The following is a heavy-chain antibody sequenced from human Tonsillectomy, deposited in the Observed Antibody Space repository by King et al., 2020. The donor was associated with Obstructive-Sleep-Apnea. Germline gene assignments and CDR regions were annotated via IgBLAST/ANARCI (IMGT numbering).Heavy chain of an antibody. CDR3: ARQKYCSGGSCFSVGDASDF. V-gene: IGHV5-51*01. CDR1: GYIFTSYW. Sequence: EVQLVESGTEVKKPGESLKISCKTSGYIFTSYWIGWVRQMPGKGLEWMGIIYPSDGDTNYSPTFQGQVTISVDKSINTVYLHWSSLKASDTAMYYCARQKYCSGGSCFSVGDASDFWGQGTMVTVSS. D-gene: IGHD2-15*01. J-gene: IGHJ3*01. CDR2: IYPSDGDT.